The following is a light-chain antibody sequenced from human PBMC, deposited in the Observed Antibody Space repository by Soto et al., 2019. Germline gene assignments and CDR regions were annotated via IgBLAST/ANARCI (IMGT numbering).Light chain of an antibody. CDR2: GAS. J-gene: IGKJ2*01. CDR1: QTVNSSY. CDR3: QQFGSSPLYT. Sequence: EIVLTQSPGSLSLSPGERATLACRASQTVNSSYLAWYQQKPGQAPRLLMFGASTRATGVPDRFSGSGSGTDFTLTISRLDPEDFAVYYCQQFGSSPLYTFGQGTKLEIK. V-gene: IGKV3-20*01.